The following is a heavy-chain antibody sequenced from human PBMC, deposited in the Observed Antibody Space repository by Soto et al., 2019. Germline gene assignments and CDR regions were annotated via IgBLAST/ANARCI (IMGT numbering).Heavy chain of an antibody. D-gene: IGHD1-1*01. CDR1: GFTFSSYG. V-gene: IGHV3-30*18. CDR2: ISYDGSNR. CDR3: ANAISWVEGTHYYGMDV. Sequence: QVQLVESGGGVVQPARSLRLSCAASGFTFSSYGMHWVRQAPGKGLEWVALISYDGSNRYYADSVKGRFTISRDNSKNTVYLQMHSVRGEDTAVYYCANAISWVEGTHYYGMDVWGQGATVTVSS. J-gene: IGHJ6*02.